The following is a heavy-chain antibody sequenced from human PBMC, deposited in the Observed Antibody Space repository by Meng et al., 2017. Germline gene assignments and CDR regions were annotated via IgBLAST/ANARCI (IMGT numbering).Heavy chain of an antibody. CDR1: GGTFSSYA. D-gene: IGHD6-19*01. Sequence: QVRLAQSWAEVKKPGSSVKVSSKASGGTFSSYAISWVRQAPGQGLEWMGGIIPIFGTANYAQKFQGRVTITADESTSTAYMELSSLRSEDTAVYYCARRPGYSSGWYDYWGQGTLVTVSS. J-gene: IGHJ4*02. CDR2: IIPIFGTA. CDR3: ARRPGYSSGWYDY. V-gene: IGHV1-69*01.